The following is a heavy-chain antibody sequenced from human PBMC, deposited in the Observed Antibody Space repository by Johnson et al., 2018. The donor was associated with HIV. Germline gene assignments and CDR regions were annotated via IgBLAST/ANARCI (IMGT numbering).Heavy chain of an antibody. D-gene: IGHD1-1*01. CDR1: GFTFSNFA. Sequence: QVQLVESGGGVVQPGRSLRLSCAASGFTFSNFAMHWVRQAPGKGLEWVVVISYDGSNKYFADSVKGRFTISRDNSKNSLYLQMNSLIAEDTAVYYCARQLVSDAFDIWGQGTMVTVSS. J-gene: IGHJ3*02. CDR2: ISYDGSNK. V-gene: IGHV3-30*04. CDR3: ARQLVSDAFDI.